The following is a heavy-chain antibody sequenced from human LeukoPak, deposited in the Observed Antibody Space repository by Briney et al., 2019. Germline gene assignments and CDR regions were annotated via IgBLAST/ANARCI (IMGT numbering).Heavy chain of an antibody. D-gene: IGHD3-10*01. CDR2: IYYSGST. V-gene: IGHV4-59*01. Sequence: PSETLSLTCTVSGGSISSYYWSWIRQPPGKGLEWIGYIYYSGSTNYNPSLKSRVTISVDTSKNQFSLKLSSVTAADTAVYYCARVRWFGELLLPTYYYYMDVWGKGTTVTVSS. J-gene: IGHJ6*03. CDR3: ARVRWFGELLLPTYYYYMDV. CDR1: GGSISSYY.